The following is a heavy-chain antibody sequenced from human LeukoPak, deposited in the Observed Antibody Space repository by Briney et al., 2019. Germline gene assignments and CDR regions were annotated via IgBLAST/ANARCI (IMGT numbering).Heavy chain of an antibody. D-gene: IGHD1-26*01. CDR2: IWSDGTRE. V-gene: IGHV3-33*01. CDR1: GFIFSSYA. J-gene: IGHJ4*02. Sequence: GESLRLSCAASGFIFSSYAMHWVRQAPGTGLEWVAVIWSDGTREYYINSVKGRFTISRDNAKNSLYLQMNSLRAEDTAVYYCARVGLAYFDYWGQGTLVTVSS. CDR3: ARVGLAYFDY.